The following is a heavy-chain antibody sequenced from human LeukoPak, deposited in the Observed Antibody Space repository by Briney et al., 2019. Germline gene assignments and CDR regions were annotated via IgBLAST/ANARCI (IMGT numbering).Heavy chain of an antibody. Sequence: GGSLRLSCAASGFTFSNAWMSWVRQAPGKGLEWVSYISSSGGTIYYADSVKGRFTISRDSAKNSLYLQMNSLRAEDTAVYYCARAGEKQQDYDYWGQGTLVTVSS. J-gene: IGHJ4*02. V-gene: IGHV3-11*01. CDR1: GFTFSNAW. CDR3: ARAGEKQQDYDY. CDR2: ISSSGGTI. D-gene: IGHD6-13*01.